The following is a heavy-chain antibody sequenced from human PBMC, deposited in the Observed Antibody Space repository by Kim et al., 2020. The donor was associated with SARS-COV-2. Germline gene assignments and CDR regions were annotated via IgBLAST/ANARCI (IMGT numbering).Heavy chain of an antibody. CDR1: GYTFTSYG. D-gene: IGHD2-15*01. CDR2: ISAYNGNT. V-gene: IGHV1-18*01. J-gene: IGHJ6*02. CDR3: ARDLYIVVVVAAMGYYGMDV. Sequence: ASVKVSCKASGYTFTSYGISWVRQAPGQGLEWMGWISAYNGNTNYAQKLQGRVTMTTDTSTSTAYMELRSLRSDDTAVYYCARDLYIVVVVAAMGYYGMDVWGQGTTVTVSS.